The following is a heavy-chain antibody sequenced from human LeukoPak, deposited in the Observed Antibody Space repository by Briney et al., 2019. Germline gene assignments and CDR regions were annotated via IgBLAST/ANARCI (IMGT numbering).Heavy chain of an antibody. CDR3: ARQIRIAVALFDY. CDR2: INHSGST. CDR1: GGSFSGYY. D-gene: IGHD6-19*01. V-gene: IGHV4-34*01. J-gene: IGHJ4*02. Sequence: PSETLSLTCAVYGGSFSGYYWSWIRQPPGKGLEWIGEINHSGSTNYNPSLKSRVTISVDTSKNQFSLKLSSVTAADTAVYYCARQIRIAVALFDYWGQGTLVTVSS.